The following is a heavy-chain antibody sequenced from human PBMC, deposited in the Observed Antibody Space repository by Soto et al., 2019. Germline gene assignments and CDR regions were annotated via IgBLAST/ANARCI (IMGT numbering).Heavy chain of an antibody. V-gene: IGHV1-69*12. CDR2: IIPILGTA. D-gene: IGHD3-22*01. CDR3: ARVPSSYDSSGYSSFGWYFDL. Sequence: QVQLVQSGAEVKKPGSSVKVSCKASGGTFSSYAISWVRQAPGQGLEWMGGIIPILGTANYAQKFQGRVTITADESTSTAYMELSSLSSEDTAVYYCARVPSSYDSSGYSSFGWYFDLWGRGTLVTVSS. J-gene: IGHJ2*01. CDR1: GGTFSSYA.